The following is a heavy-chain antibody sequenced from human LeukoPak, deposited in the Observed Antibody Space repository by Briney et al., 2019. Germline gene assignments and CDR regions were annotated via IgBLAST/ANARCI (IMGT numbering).Heavy chain of an antibody. V-gene: IGHV3-23*01. CDR1: GFTFSNYA. CDR2: IVSSSDST. Sequence: PGGSLRLSCEASGFTFSNYAMTWVRQAPGKGLERVSTIVSSSDSTYYADSVKGRFTISRDTSRNTLSLQMNSLRADDTAVYYCAKEARRSSALTQLDYWGQGTLVTVSS. CDR3: AKEARRSSALTQLDY. D-gene: IGHD4-23*01. J-gene: IGHJ4*02.